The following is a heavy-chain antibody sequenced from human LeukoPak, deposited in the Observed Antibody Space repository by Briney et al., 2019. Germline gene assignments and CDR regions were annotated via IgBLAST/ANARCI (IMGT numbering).Heavy chain of an antibody. J-gene: IGHJ5*02. Sequence: ASVKVSCKASGGTFSSYAISWVRQAPGQGLEWMGGIIPIFGTANYAQKFQGRVTITTDESTSSAYMELSRLRSEDTAVYYCARGVEGIVGATTSYWFDPWGQGPRSPSPQ. D-gene: IGHD1-26*01. CDR3: ARGVEGIVGATTSYWFDP. CDR1: GGTFSSYA. V-gene: IGHV1-69*05. CDR2: IIPIFGTA.